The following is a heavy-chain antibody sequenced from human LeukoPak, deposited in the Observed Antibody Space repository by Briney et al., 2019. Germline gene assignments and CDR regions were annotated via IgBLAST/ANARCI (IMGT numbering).Heavy chain of an antibody. CDR1: GFTFSSYW. J-gene: IGHJ4*02. CDR3: ASLGATTAYFDY. D-gene: IGHD1-26*01. Sequence: GGSLRLSCAASGFTFSSYWMHWVRQAPGKGLVWVSRINSDGSSTSYADSVKGRFTISRDNAKNTLYLQMNSLRAEDTAVYYCASLGATTAYFDYWGQGTLVTVSS. V-gene: IGHV3-74*01. CDR2: INSDGSST.